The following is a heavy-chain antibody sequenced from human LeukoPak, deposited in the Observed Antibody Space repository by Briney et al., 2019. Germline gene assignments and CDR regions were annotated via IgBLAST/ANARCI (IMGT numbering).Heavy chain of an antibody. Sequence: PGGSLRLSCAASGFTFSSYSMNWVRQAPGKGLEWVSYISSSSSTIYYADSVKGRSTISRDNAKNSLYLQMNSLRDEDTAVYYCARDYDILTGYRFDYWGQGTLVTVSS. CDR2: ISSSSSTI. V-gene: IGHV3-48*02. CDR1: GFTFSSYS. D-gene: IGHD3-9*01. J-gene: IGHJ4*02. CDR3: ARDYDILTGYRFDY.